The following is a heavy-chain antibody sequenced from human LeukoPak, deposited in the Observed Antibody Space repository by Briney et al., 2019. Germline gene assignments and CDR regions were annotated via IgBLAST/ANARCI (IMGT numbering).Heavy chain of an antibody. J-gene: IGHJ4*02. D-gene: IGHD1-26*01. CDR2: IRSKAYGGTT. CDR1: GFTFGDYA. Sequence: GGSLRLSCTASGFTFGDYAMSWVRQAPGKGLEWVGFIRSKAYGGTTEYAASVKGIFTISRDDSKSIAYLQMNSLKTEDTAVYYCTKASGSYRPDYYFDYWGQGTLVTVSS. V-gene: IGHV3-49*04. CDR3: TKASGSYRPDYYFDY.